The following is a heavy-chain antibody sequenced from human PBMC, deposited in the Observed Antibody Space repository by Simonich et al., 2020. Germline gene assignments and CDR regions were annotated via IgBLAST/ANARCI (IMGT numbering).Heavy chain of an antibody. V-gene: IGHV1-2*02. Sequence: QVQLVQSGAEVKKPGASVKVSCKASGYTFTGYYMHWVRQAPGQGLEWMGWINTNRGGTNYAQKFQGRVTMTRDTSISTAYMELSRLRSDDTAVYYCARARLYSSSHAFDIWGQGTMVTVSS. CDR3: ARARLYSSSHAFDI. CDR1: GYTFTGYY. D-gene: IGHD6-6*01. CDR2: INTNRGGT. J-gene: IGHJ3*02.